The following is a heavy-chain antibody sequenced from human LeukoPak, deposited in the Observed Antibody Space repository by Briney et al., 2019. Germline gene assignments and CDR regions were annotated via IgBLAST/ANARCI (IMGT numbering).Heavy chain of an antibody. CDR2: LYTGGDT. J-gene: IGHJ4*02. CDR1: GFTVSAHY. D-gene: IGHD3-10*01. Sequence: GGSLRLSCAVSGFTVSAHYMSWVRQAPGKGLECVSFLYTGGDTYYADSVKGRFTISRDNSKNTLYLQMNSLKAEDTAVYYCARGPGSRGIFDYWGQGTLVTVSS. V-gene: IGHV3-53*01. CDR3: ARGPGSRGIFDY.